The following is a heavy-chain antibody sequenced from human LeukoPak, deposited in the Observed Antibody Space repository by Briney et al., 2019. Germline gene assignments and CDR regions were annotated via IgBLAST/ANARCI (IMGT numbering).Heavy chain of an antibody. CDR1: GFTFSSYG. V-gene: IGHV3-30*02. D-gene: IGHD3-22*01. CDR2: IRYDGSNK. CDR3: AKGPYYYDSSGCYVHY. J-gene: IGHJ4*02. Sequence: GGSLRLSCAASGFTFSSYGMHWVRQAPGKGLEWVAFIRYDGSNKYYADSVKGRFTISRDNSKNTLYLQMNSLRAEDTAVYYCAKGPYYYDSSGCYVHYWGQGTLVTVSS.